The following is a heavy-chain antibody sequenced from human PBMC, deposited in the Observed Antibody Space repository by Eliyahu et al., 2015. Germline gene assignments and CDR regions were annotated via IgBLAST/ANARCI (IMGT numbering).Heavy chain of an antibody. CDR2: INSDGNSI. CDR3: ATGGSPGALDI. V-gene: IGHV3-74*01. CDR1: GSTFSSYW. D-gene: IGHD1-14*01. J-gene: IGHJ3*02. Sequence: EVQLVESGGGLVQPGGSLRLXCAASGSTFSSYWMHWVRQAPGKGLVWVSRINSDGNSIIYADSVKGRFTISRDNAKNTLYLQVNSLRVEDTAVYYCATGGSPGALDIWGQGTMVTVSS.